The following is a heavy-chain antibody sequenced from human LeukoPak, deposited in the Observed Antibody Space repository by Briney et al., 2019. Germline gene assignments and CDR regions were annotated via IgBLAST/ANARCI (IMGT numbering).Heavy chain of an antibody. CDR1: GYTFTGYY. CDR3: ARVRYYGSGSFDY. Sequence: ASVKVSCKASGYTFTGYYMHWVRQAPGQGLEWMGWINPNSGGTNYAQKFQGRVTMTRDTSISTAYMELSRLRSDDTAVYYCARVRYYGSGSFDYWGQGTLVTVSS. CDR2: INPNSGGT. D-gene: IGHD3-10*01. V-gene: IGHV1-2*02. J-gene: IGHJ4*02.